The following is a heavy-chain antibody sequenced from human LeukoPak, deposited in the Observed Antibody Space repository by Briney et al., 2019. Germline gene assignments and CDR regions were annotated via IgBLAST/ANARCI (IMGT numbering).Heavy chain of an antibody. J-gene: IGHJ6*03. Sequence: GGSLRLSCAASGFTFSSYSMNWVRQAPGKGLEWVSSISSSSSYIYYADSVKGRFTISRDNAKNSLYLQMNSLRAEDTAVYYCARCGNTAMVTFHYYYMDVWGKGTTVTVSS. D-gene: IGHD5-18*01. CDR2: ISSSSSYI. CDR1: GFTFSSYS. V-gene: IGHV3-21*01. CDR3: ARCGNTAMVTFHYYYMDV.